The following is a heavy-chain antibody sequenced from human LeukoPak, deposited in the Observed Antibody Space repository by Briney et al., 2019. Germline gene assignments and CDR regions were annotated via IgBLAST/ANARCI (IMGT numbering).Heavy chain of an antibody. Sequence: GGSLRLSCAASGFTFSSYWMHWVRQVPGKGLVWVARINPGGSSITCADSVKGRFTISRDNAKNTLYLQMDSLRAGDTGVYYCARSNQADDYWGQGTLVTVSS. CDR2: INPGGSSI. CDR1: GFTFSSYW. V-gene: IGHV3-74*01. CDR3: ARSNQADDY. J-gene: IGHJ4*02. D-gene: IGHD1-14*01.